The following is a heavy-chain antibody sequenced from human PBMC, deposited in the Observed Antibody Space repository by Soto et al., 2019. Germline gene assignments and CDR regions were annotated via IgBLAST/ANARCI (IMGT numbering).Heavy chain of an antibody. CDR1: GFTFGGSA. CDR2: IRSKTNSYAT. CDR3: TRQTDAVQWLVLPTDYTSDF. Sequence: GGSLRLSCAASGFTFGGSAMHWVRQASGKGLEWVGHIRSKTNSYATAYAESVKGRFTISRDDSMNTAYLQMNSLKTEDTAVYFCTRQTDAVQWLVLPTDYTSDFSCQALLVTVSS. V-gene: IGHV3-73*01. J-gene: IGHJ4*02. D-gene: IGHD6-19*01.